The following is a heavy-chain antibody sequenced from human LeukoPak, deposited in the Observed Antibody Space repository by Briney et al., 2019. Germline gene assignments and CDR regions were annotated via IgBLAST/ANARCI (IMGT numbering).Heavy chain of an antibody. V-gene: IGHV3-49*03. Sequence: GGSLRLSCTASGFAFGDYAMSWFRQAPGEGLEWVGFIRSKAHGGTTEYAASVKGRFTISRDDSKSIAYLQMDSLKTEDTAVYYCTRAGRYCSGGSCYSFYWGQGTLVTVSS. D-gene: IGHD2-15*01. CDR1: GFAFGDYA. CDR2: IRSKAHGGTT. CDR3: TRAGRYCSGGSCYSFY. J-gene: IGHJ4*02.